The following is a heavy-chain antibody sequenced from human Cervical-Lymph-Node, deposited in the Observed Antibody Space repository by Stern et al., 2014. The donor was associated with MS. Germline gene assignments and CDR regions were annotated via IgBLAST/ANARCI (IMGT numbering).Heavy chain of an antibody. CDR1: GYTFTAYF. V-gene: IGHV1-2*02. D-gene: IGHD1-26*01. CDR2: IRPKTGSA. J-gene: IGHJ4*02. CDR3: ARDRGSYSDY. Sequence: VQLVESGAEVERPGASVKVSCKASGYTFTAYFLHWVRQAPGQGLEGMGWIRPKTGSATYAQKFQDRVTMTRDTSINTGYMEVSSLRSDDTAVYYCARDRGSYSDYGGQGTLVAVSS.